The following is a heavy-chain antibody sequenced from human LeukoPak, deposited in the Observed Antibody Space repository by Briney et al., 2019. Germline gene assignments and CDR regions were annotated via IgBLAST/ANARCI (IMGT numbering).Heavy chain of an antibody. CDR2: IIPILGIA. CDR1: GGTFSSYA. Sequence: ASVKVSCKASGGTFSSYAISWVRQAPGQGLEWMGRIIPILGIANYAQKFQGRVTITADKSTSTAYMELSSLRSEDTAVYYCARESRVVPAATMVGWGQGTLVTVSS. V-gene: IGHV1-69*04. D-gene: IGHD2-2*01. J-gene: IGHJ4*02. CDR3: ARESRVVPAATMVG.